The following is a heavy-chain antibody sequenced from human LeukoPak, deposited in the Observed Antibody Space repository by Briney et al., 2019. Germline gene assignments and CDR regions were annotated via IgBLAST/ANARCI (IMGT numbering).Heavy chain of an antibody. D-gene: IGHD2-21*02. Sequence: PGGSLRLSCAASGFTFSDYTMNWVRQAPGKGLEWVSSISSNSVHIYNAASVKGRFTISRDNAKNSLYLQMDSLRVEDTAVYYCARDQYCSGDCFTTWGQGTLVTVSS. V-gene: IGHV3-21*01. CDR3: ARDQYCSGDCFTT. CDR2: ISSNSVHI. CDR1: GFTFSDYT. J-gene: IGHJ5*02.